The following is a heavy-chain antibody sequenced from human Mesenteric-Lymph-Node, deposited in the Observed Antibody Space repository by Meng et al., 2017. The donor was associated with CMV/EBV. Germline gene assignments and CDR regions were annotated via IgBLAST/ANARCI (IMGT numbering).Heavy chain of an antibody. Sequence: QIQPQQSGPGMVNSSQNLSVTWTICGDSISSNNAAWNWIRQAPSRGLEWLGRTYYRSESYNDYAVSVKSRISVNLDTSKNQLSLHLNFVTPEDTAVYYCAYFGDLPPLWWGQGTLVTVSS. CDR3: AYFGDLPPLW. J-gene: IGHJ4*02. V-gene: IGHV6-1*01. D-gene: IGHD3-16*01. CDR2: TYYRSESYN. CDR1: GDSISSNNAA.